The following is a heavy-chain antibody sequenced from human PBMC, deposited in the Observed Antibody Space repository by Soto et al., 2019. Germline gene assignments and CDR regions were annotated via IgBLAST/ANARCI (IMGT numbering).Heavy chain of an antibody. V-gene: IGHV1-69*01. D-gene: IGHD2-21*02. Sequence: QVQLVQSGAEVKKPGSSVKVSCKASGGTFSSYAISWVRQAPGQGLEWMGGIIPIFGTANYAKKFQGRVTITADESTSTAYMELSSLRSEDTAVYYCARGDIVVVTARPKYFQHWGQGTLVTVSS. CDR2: IIPIFGTA. J-gene: IGHJ1*01. CDR3: ARGDIVVVTARPKYFQH. CDR1: GGTFSSYA.